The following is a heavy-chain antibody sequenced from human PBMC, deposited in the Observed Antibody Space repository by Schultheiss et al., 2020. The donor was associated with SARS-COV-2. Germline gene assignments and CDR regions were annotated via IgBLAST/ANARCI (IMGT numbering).Heavy chain of an antibody. D-gene: IGHD4-11*01. CDR1: GGSISSSSYH. Sequence: SETLSLTCTVSGGSISSSSYHWSWIRQPPGKELEWIGSIYYSGSTYYNPSLKSRVTISVDTSKNQFSLKLSSVTAADTAVYYCARFAPMTNDAFDIWGQGTMVTVSS. CDR2: IYYSGST. CDR3: ARFAPMTNDAFDI. J-gene: IGHJ3*02. V-gene: IGHV4-39*01.